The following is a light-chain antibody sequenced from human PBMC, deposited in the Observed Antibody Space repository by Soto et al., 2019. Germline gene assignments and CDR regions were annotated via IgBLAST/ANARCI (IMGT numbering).Light chain of an antibody. J-gene: IGLJ1*01. Sequence: VLTQPPSVSGAPGQRVTISCTGRSSNIGAGYDVHWPQQLPGTAPKLLIYGNSNRPSGVPDRFSGSKSGTSASLAITGLQAEDEADYYCQSYDSSLSGYVFGTGTKVTDL. V-gene: IGLV1-40*01. CDR2: GNS. CDR1: SSNIGAGYD. CDR3: QSYDSSLSGYV.